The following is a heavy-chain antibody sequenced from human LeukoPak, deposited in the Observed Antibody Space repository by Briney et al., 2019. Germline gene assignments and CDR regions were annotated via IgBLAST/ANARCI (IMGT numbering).Heavy chain of an antibody. CDR2: IYYSGST. CDR3: ARVAYSSSWYWFDP. J-gene: IGHJ5*02. D-gene: IGHD6-13*01. V-gene: IGHV4-31*03. CDR1: GGSISSGGYY. Sequence: PSETLSLTCTVSGGSISSGGYYWSWIRQHPGKGLERIGYIYYSGSTYYNPSLKSRVTISVDTSKNQFPLKLSSVTAADTAVYYCARVAYSSSWYWFDPWGQGTLVTVSS.